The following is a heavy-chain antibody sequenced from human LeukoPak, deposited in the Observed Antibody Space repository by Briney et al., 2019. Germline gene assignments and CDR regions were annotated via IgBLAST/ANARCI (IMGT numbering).Heavy chain of an antibody. Sequence: ASVKVSCKASGYTFTGYYMHWVRQAPGQGLEWMGWINPNSGDTNYAQKFQGRVTMTRDTSISTAYLQWSSLKASDTAMYYCARHSSSSYYYYGMDVWGQGTTVTVSS. CDR1: GYTFTGYY. CDR3: ARHSSSSYYYYGMDV. D-gene: IGHD6-6*01. CDR2: INPNSGDT. V-gene: IGHV1-2*02. J-gene: IGHJ6*02.